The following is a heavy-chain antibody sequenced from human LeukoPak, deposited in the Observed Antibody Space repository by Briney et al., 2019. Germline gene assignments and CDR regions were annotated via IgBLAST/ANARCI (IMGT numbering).Heavy chain of an antibody. D-gene: IGHD3-9*01. CDR1: GFTFSGYG. V-gene: IGHV3-30*02. CDR3: TKERRRDDFLTVSFSD. CDR2: IRYDERNK. Sequence: GGSLRLSCAASGFTFSGYGMHWVRQAPGKGLEWVTFIRYDERNKYYADSVKGRFTISRDNSKNTLYLQMNSLRAEDTAVYYCTKERRRDDFLTVSFSDWGQGILVTVSS. J-gene: IGHJ4*02.